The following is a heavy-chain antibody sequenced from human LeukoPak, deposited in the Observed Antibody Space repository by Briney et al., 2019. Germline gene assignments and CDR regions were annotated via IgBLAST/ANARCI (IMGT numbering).Heavy chain of an antibody. V-gene: IGHV3-23*01. J-gene: IGHJ4*02. D-gene: IGHD4-23*01. CDR3: AKGGGWLYYFDY. CDR2: ISGSDSST. Sequence: PGGSLRLSCAASGFTFSRFTMNWVRQAPGKGLEWVPGISGSDSSTYYADFVKGRFIISRDNSKNTLYLQMNSLRADDTAVYYCAKGGGWLYYFDYWGQGTLVTVSS. CDR1: GFTFSRFT.